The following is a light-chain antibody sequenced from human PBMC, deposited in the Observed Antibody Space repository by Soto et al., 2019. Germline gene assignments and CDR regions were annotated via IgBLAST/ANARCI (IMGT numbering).Light chain of an antibody. Sequence: QSALTQPASVSGSPGQSITISCTGTSSDVGGYNYVSWYQQHPGKAPKLMIYEVINRPSGVSNRFSGSKSGTSASLAISGLRTEDEADYYCAAWDDSLSGVVFGGGTKLTVL. CDR1: SSDVGGYNY. CDR3: AAWDDSLSGVV. J-gene: IGLJ2*01. V-gene: IGLV2-14*01. CDR2: EVI.